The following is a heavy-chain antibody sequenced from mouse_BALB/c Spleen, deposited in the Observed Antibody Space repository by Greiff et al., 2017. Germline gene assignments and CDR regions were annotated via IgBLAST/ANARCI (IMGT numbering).Heavy chain of an antibody. CDR1: GYAFSSSW. D-gene: IGHD1-1*01. Sequence: QVQLKQSGPELVKPGASVKISCKASGYAFSSSWMNWVKQRPGQGLEWIGRIYPGDGDTNYNGKFKGKATLAADKSSSTAYMQLSSLTSVDSAVYFFSRIGYGSSSYYLDYWGQGTTLTVSS. CDR2: IYPGDGDT. J-gene: IGHJ2*01. V-gene: IGHV1-82*01. CDR3: SRIGYGSSSYYLDY.